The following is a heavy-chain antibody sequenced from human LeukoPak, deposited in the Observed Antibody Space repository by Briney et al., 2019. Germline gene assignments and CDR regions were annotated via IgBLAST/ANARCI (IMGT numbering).Heavy chain of an antibody. CDR2: IESKADGGTV. J-gene: IGHJ5*02. V-gene: IGHV3-15*07. Sequence: GGSLRLSCAASGFTFSTAWMNWVRQAPGKGLEWVGRIESKADGGTVDYATPVKGRFTISRDDSKNTLYLQMNSLKSEDTAKYYCTTVVVVSTTGTGYGPWGQGTLVTVSS. D-gene: IGHD2-15*01. CDR3: TTVVVVSTTGTGYGP. CDR1: GFTFSTAW.